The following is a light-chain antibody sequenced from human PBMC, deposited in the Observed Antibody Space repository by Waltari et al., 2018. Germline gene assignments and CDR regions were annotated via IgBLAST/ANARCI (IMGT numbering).Light chain of an antibody. V-gene: IGKV3-20*01. J-gene: IGKJ1*01. Sequence: SCRARQSVARYLAWDQHKPGQAPRLLIYDASTRAAGIADRFSGSGFGTDFTLTISRLEPEDSAVYYCQHDVRLPVTFGQGTKVEIK. CDR2: DAS. CDR3: QHDVRLPVT. CDR1: QSVARY.